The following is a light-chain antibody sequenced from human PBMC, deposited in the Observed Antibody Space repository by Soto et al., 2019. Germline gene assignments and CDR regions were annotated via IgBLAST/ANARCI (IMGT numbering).Light chain of an antibody. CDR2: AAS. Sequence: DIQMTQSPSSLSASVGDRVTITCRARQSISSYLNWYQQKPGKAPKLLIYAASSLQSGFPSRFSGSGSGTDFTLTISSLQPEDFATYYCQQSYSTPVFTFGPRTNVDIK. J-gene: IGKJ3*01. CDR1: QSISSY. CDR3: QQSYSTPVFT. V-gene: IGKV1-39*01.